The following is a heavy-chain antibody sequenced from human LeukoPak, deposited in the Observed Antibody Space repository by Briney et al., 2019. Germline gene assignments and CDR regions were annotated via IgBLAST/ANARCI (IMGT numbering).Heavy chain of an antibody. J-gene: IGHJ6*03. CDR3: AKDGMGAPKMSYYYYYYMDV. Sequence: GGSLRLSCAASGFTFSSYGMHWVRQAPGKGLEWVAFIRYDGSNKYYAGSVKGRFTISRDNSKNTLYLQMNSLRAEDTAVYYCAKDGMGAPKMSYYYYYYMDVWGKGTTVTVSS. V-gene: IGHV3-30*02. CDR2: IRYDGSNK. CDR1: GFTFSSYG. D-gene: IGHD1-26*01.